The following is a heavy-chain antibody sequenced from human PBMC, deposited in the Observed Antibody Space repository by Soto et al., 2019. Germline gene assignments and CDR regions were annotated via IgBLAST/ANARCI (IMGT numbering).Heavy chain of an antibody. CDR3: ATARDGYNFFTRGFDY. V-gene: IGHV1-46*01. J-gene: IGHJ4*02. CDR2: INLSGGST. Sequence: ASVKVSCKASGYTFTSYYMHWVGQAPGQGLEWMGIINLSGGSTSYAQKFQGRVTMTRDTSTSTVYMELSSLRSEDTAVYYCATARDGYNFFTRGFDYWGQGTQVTVSS. CDR1: GYTFTSYY. D-gene: IGHD5-12*01.